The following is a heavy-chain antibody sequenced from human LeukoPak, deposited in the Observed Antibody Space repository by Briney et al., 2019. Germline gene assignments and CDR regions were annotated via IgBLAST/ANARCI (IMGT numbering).Heavy chain of an antibody. J-gene: IGHJ4*02. CDR3: ARNPTVEMAPLYYFDY. CDR2: IIPIFGTA. Sequence: KVSCKASGGTFSSYAISWVRQAPGQGLEWMGGIIPIFGTANYAQKFQGRVTITADESTSTAYMELSSLRSEDTAVYYCARNPTVEMAPLYYFDYWGQGTLVTVSS. CDR1: GGTFSSYA. V-gene: IGHV1-69*01. D-gene: IGHD5-24*01.